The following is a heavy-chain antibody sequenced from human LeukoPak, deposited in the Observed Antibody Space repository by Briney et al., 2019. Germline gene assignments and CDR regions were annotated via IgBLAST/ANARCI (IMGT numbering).Heavy chain of an antibody. CDR2: IWYDGSNK. Sequence: GGSLRLSCAASGFTFSSYWMSWVRQAPGKGLEWVAVIWYDGSNKYYADSVKGRFTISRDNSKNTLYLQMNSLRAEDTAVYYCARARFLEWLLYGYGMDVWGQGTTVTVSS. CDR1: GFTFSSYW. J-gene: IGHJ6*02. V-gene: IGHV3-33*08. CDR3: ARARFLEWLLYGYGMDV. D-gene: IGHD3-3*01.